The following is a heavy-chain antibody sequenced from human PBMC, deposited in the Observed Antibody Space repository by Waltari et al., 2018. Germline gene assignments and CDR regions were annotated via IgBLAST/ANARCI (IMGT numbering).Heavy chain of an antibody. CDR2: INPNRGGT. Sequence: QVQLVQSGAEVKKPGASVKVSCKASGYTFTGYYMHWVRQAPGQGLEWMGRINPNRGGTNYAQKFQGRVTMTRDTSISTAYMELSRLRSDDTAVYYCARGSGSYGDFDYWGQGTLVTISS. J-gene: IGHJ4*02. V-gene: IGHV1-2*06. CDR1: GYTFTGYY. D-gene: IGHD1-26*01. CDR3: ARGSGSYGDFDY.